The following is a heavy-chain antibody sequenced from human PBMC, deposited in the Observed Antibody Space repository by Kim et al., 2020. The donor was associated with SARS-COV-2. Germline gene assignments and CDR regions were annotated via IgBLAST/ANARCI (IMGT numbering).Heavy chain of an antibody. V-gene: IGHV4-34*01. J-gene: IGHJ6*01. Sequence: SETLSLTCAVYGGSFSGYYWSWIRQPPGKGLEWIGEINHSGSTNYNPSLKSRVTISVDTSKNQFSLKLSSVTAADTAVYYCARLYGYCSSTSCPSYYYYG. D-gene: IGHD2-2*03. CDR1: GGSFSGYY. CDR2: INHSGST. CDR3: ARLYGYCSSTSCPSYYYYG.